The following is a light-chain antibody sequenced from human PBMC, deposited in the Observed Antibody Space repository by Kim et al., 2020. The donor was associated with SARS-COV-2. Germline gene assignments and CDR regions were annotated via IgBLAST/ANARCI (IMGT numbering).Light chain of an antibody. CDR1: QSFSTW. J-gene: IGKJ5*01. CDR2: KTS. V-gene: IGKV1-5*03. Sequence: GDRVTITCRASQSFSTWLAWYQQKPGKVPRLLIYKTSILENGVPSRFSGSGSGTEFTLTISSLQPYDFATYYCQQYNNFPITFGQGTRLEIK. CDR3: QQYNNFPIT.